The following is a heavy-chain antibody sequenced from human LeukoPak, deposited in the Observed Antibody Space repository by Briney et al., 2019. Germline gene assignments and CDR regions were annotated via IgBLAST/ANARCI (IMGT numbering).Heavy chain of an antibody. J-gene: IGHJ4*02. CDR3: ARVAVSRNFGESQYYFDY. CDR2: ISSSSYI. CDR1: GFTFSSYS. D-gene: IGHD3-10*01. Sequence: GGSLRLSCAASGFTFSSYSMNWVRQAPGKGLEWVSSISSSSYIYYADSVKGRFTISRDNAKNSLYLQMNSLRAEDTAVYYCARVAVSRNFGESQYYFDYWGQGTLVTVSS. V-gene: IGHV3-21*01.